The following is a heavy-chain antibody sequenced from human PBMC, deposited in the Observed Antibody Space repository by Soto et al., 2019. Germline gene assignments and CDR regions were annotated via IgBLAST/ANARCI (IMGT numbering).Heavy chain of an antibody. J-gene: IGHJ4*02. CDR3: ARGYCSGGSCHLGYFDY. Sequence: ASVKVSCKASGYTFTGYYMHWVRQAPGQGLEWMGWINPNSGGTNYAQKFQGWVTMTRDTSISTAYMELSRPRSDDTAVYYCARGYCSGGSCHLGYFDYWGQGTLVTVSS. D-gene: IGHD2-15*01. V-gene: IGHV1-2*04. CDR2: INPNSGGT. CDR1: GYTFTGYY.